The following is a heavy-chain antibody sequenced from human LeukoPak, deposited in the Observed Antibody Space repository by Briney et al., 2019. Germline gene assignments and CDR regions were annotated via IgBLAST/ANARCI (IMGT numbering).Heavy chain of an antibody. CDR2: IYYSGST. D-gene: IGHD3-9*01. Sequence: PSETLSLTCTVSGGSISSSSYYWGWIRQPPGKGLEWIGSIYYSGSTYYNPSLKSRVTISVDTSKNQFSLKLSSVTAADTAVYYCARQRHDISRRTPKRAFDIWGQGTMVTVSS. V-gene: IGHV4-39*01. J-gene: IGHJ3*02. CDR3: ARQRHDISRRTPKRAFDI. CDR1: GGSISSSSYY.